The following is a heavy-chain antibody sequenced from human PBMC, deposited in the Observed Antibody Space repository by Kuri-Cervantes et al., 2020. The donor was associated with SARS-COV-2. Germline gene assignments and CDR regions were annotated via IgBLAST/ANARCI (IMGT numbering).Heavy chain of an antibody. D-gene: IGHD6-13*01. J-gene: IGHJ6*02. Sequence: GGSLRLSCAASGFTFSSYAMSWVRQAPGKGLEWVSAISGSGGSTYYADSVKGRFTISRDNSKNTLYLQMNSLGAEDTAVYYCAQDVSSSWPGSNYYGMDVWGQGTTVTVSS. CDR2: ISGSGGST. CDR3: AQDVSSSWPGSNYYGMDV. CDR1: GFTFSSYA. V-gene: IGHV3-23*01.